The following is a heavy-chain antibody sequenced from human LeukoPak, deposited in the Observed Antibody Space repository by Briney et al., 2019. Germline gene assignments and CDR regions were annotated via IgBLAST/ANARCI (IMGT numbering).Heavy chain of an antibody. CDR3: ARGSLGSGSYSRFAFDI. CDR1: GFTFSSYG. D-gene: IGHD1-26*01. V-gene: IGHV3-23*01. J-gene: IGHJ3*02. Sequence: PGGTLRLSCAASGFTFSSYGMSWVRQAPGKGLEWVSAISGSGGSTYYADSVKGRFTISRDNSKNTLYLQMNSLRAEDTAVYYCARGSLGSGSYSRFAFDIWGQGTMVTVSS. CDR2: ISGSGGST.